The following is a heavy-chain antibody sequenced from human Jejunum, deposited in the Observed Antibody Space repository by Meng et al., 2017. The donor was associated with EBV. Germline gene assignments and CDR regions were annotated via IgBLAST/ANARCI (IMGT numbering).Heavy chain of an antibody. J-gene: IGHJ4*02. CDR3: ARASSERLLDY. CDR2: INQVEST. Sequence: QVQLNESGHGLGKPSGTLSLTCAVSTDFISCYEWWSWVGKTPGKGLEWLGEINQVESTYHNPSLKSRVTISIDTSKRQLSLRLNSMTAADTAVYYCARASSERLLDYWGQGTLVTVSS. D-gene: IGHD1-14*01. CDR1: TDFISCYEW. V-gene: IGHV4-4*02.